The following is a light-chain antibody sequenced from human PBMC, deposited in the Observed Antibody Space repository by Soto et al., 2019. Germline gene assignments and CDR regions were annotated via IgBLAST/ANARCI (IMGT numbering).Light chain of an antibody. J-gene: IGKJ1*01. CDR1: QSVSRN. V-gene: IGKV3-15*01. CDR3: QQYHNWRT. CDR2: GAS. Sequence: EIVMTQSPATLSVSPGERATLSCRASQSVSRNLGWYQQKPGQAPRLLIHGASTRAAGIPARFSGSGSGTEFTLTISSLQSEDFAVYYCQQYHNWRTFGQGTKVEIK.